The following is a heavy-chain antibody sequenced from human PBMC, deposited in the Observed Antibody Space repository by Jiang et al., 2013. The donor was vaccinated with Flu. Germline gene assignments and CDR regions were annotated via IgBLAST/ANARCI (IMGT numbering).Heavy chain of an antibody. V-gene: IGHV4-39*01. J-gene: IGHJ5*02. Sequence: GLVKPSETLSLTCTVSGGSISSSSYYWGWIRQPPGKGLEWIGSIYYSGSTYYNPSLKSRVTISVDTSKNQFSLKLSSVTAADTAVYYCARRLRLVFRFDPWGQGTLVTVSS. D-gene: IGHD3-16*01. CDR3: ARRLRLVFRFDP. CDR2: IYYSGST. CDR1: GGSISSSSYY.